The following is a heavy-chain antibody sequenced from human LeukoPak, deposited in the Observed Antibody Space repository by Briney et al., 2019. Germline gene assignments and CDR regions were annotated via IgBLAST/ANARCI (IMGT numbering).Heavy chain of an antibody. CDR2: ISGTGGNP. CDR3: AKDSSSWYYDY. D-gene: IGHD6-13*01. Sequence: GGSLTLSCAASGFTFSSYSMSWVRQAPGKGLDWVSAISGTGGNPYYEDSVKGRITITRDNCKHTLYAQMTSLRAEDTAVYYCAKDSSSWYYDYWGQGTLVTVSS. CDR1: GFTFSSYS. V-gene: IGHV3-23*01. J-gene: IGHJ4*02.